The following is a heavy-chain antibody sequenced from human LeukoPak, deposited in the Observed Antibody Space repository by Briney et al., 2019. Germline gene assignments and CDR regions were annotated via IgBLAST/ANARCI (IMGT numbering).Heavy chain of an antibody. J-gene: IGHJ6*02. CDR1: GYTLTELS. CDR2: FDPEDGET. D-gene: IGHD3-10*01. V-gene: IGHV1-24*01. CDR3: AREDVEVRATYDHYYGMDV. Sequence: GASVKVSCKVSGYTLTELSMHWVRQAPGKGLEWMGGFDPEDGETIYAQKFQGRVTMTEDTSTDTAYMELSSLRSEDTAVYYCAREDVEVRATYDHYYGMDVWGQGTTVTVSS.